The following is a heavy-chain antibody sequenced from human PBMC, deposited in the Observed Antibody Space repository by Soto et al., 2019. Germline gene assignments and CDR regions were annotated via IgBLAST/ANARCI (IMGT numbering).Heavy chain of an antibody. CDR2: ISAYNCNT. CDR3: VRYLPPVVLQAAISGSYYYYGIDA. CDR1: GYSFPNYV. D-gene: IGHD2-2*01. Sequence: SVKVSCKASGYSFPNYVISWVRQAPGQGREGMGWISAYNCNTNYAPQLQGRVTITTDTSKSTAYMELRSLRSDDPAVDYYVRYLPPVVLQAAISGSYYYYGIDAWGQGTTVTVSS. J-gene: IGHJ6*02. V-gene: IGHV1-18*04.